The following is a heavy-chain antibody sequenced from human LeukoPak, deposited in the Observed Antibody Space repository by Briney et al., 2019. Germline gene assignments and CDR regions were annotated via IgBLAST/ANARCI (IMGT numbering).Heavy chain of an antibody. V-gene: IGHV3-23*01. CDR1: GFTFSNYA. Sequence: PGGSLRLSCAATGFTFSNYAMGWIRQAPGKGLEWVSVIIGGGGSTNYADSVNGRFTISRDNSKNTLYLQMNSLRADDTAVYYCAKWGASVWSGRGYFDYWGQGTLVTVSS. D-gene: IGHD6-19*01. CDR3: AKWGASVWSGRGYFDY. CDR2: IIGGGGST. J-gene: IGHJ4*02.